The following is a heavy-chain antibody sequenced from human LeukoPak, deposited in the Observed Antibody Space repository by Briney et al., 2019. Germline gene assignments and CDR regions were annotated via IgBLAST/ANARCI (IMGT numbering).Heavy chain of an antibody. D-gene: IGHD6-19*01. CDR3: ARFGLGKHIEVAGIPFDI. CDR1: GFTFSRYS. V-gene: IGHV3-21*04. Sequence: KTGGSLRLSCAASGFTFSRYSMNWVRQAPGKGLEWVSSITSSSSYIYYADSLKGRFTISRDNAKNSLYLQMNSLRAEDTAVYYCARFGLGKHIEVAGIPFDIWGQGTMVTVSS. J-gene: IGHJ3*02. CDR2: ITSSSSYI.